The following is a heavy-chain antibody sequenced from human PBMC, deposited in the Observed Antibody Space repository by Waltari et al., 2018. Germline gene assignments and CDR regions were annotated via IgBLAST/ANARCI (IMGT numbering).Heavy chain of an antibody. CDR2: IYSGGST. V-gene: IGHV3-66*02. Sequence: EVQLVESGGGLVQPGGSLRLSCAASGLTVSSNYMSWVRQAPGKGLAWVSVIYSGGSTYYADSVKGRFTISRNNSKNTLYLQMNSLRAEDTAVYYCARRPYYYDSSGYYFPNYYYYGMDVWGQGTTVTVSS. CDR1: GLTVSSNY. D-gene: IGHD3-22*01. CDR3: ARRPYYYDSSGYYFPNYYYYGMDV. J-gene: IGHJ6*02.